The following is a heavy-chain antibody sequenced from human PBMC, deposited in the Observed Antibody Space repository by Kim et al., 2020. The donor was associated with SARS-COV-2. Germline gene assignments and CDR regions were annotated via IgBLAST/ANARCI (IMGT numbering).Heavy chain of an antibody. CDR2: ISSSSSYI. V-gene: IGHV3-21*01. D-gene: IGHD2-21*01. CDR1: GFTFSSYS. J-gene: IGHJ4*02. CDR3: ARDLRGSSAVGSYPVVPL. Sequence: GGSLRLSCAASGFTFSSYSMNWVRQAPGKGLEWVSSISSSSSYIYYADSVKGRFTISRDNAKNSLYLQMNSLRAEDTAVYYCARDLRGSSAVGSYPVVPLWGQGTLVTVSS.